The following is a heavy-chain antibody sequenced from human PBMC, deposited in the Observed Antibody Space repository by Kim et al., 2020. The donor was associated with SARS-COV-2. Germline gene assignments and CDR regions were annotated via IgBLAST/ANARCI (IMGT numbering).Heavy chain of an antibody. D-gene: IGHD4-17*01. CDR3: AKDYYGDYGGLFYYYGMDV. Sequence: GGSLRLSCAASGFTFSSYGMHWVRQAPGKGLEWVAVISYDGSNKYYADSVKGRFTISRDNSKNTLYLQMNSLRAEDTAVYYCAKDYYGDYGGLFYYYGMDVWGQGTTVTVSS. J-gene: IGHJ6*02. CDR1: GFTFSSYG. CDR2: ISYDGSNK. V-gene: IGHV3-30*18.